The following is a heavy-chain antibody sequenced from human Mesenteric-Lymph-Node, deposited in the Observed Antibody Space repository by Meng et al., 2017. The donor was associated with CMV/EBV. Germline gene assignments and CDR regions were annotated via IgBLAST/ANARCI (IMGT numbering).Heavy chain of an antibody. CDR1: GITVSSNY. Sequence: GGSLRLSCVASGITVSSNYMSWVRQAPGKGLEWVSVIYSAGSTYYADSVKGRFTISRDNSKNTLYLQMYSLRAEDTAAYYCARGGWVNHFDYWGQGTLVTVSS. CDR2: IYSAGST. CDR3: ARGGWVNHFDY. V-gene: IGHV3-66*02. D-gene: IGHD6-19*01. J-gene: IGHJ4*02.